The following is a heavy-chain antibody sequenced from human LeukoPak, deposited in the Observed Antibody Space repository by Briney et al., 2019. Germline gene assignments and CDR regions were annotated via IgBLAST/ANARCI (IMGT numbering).Heavy chain of an antibody. CDR3: ARHLLGYCSSTSCYADNFDY. V-gene: IGHV4-4*09. CDR1: GGSISSYY. J-gene: IGHJ4*02. D-gene: IGHD2-2*01. CDR2: IYTSGST. Sequence: SETLSLTCTVAGGSISSYYWSWIRQPPGKGLEWIGYIYTSGSTNYNPSLKSRVTISEDTSKNQCSLKLSSVTAGDTAVYYCARHLLGYCSSTSCYADNFDYWGQGTIVTVCS.